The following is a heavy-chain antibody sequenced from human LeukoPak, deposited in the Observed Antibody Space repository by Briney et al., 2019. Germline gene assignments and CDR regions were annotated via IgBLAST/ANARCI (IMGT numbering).Heavy chain of an antibody. CDR3: ARETFTMVRGVIPNPFDY. J-gene: IGHJ4*02. Sequence: GGSLRLSCAASGFTFSSYAIHWVRQAPGKGLEWVAVISYDGSNKYYADSVKGRFTISRDNSKNTLYLQMNSLRAEDTAVYYCARETFTMVRGVIPNPFDYWGQGTLVTVSS. CDR1: GFTFSSYA. CDR2: ISYDGSNK. D-gene: IGHD3-10*01. V-gene: IGHV3-30-3*01.